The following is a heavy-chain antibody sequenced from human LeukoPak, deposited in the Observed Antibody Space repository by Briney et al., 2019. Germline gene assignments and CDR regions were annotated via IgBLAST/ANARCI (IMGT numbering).Heavy chain of an antibody. CDR2: ISYDGSNT. V-gene: IGHV3-30*01. D-gene: IGHD6-13*01. J-gene: IGHJ2*01. Sequence: GGSLRLSCAASGFTFSSYAMHWVRRSPGKGLEWVAVISYDGSNTYSADSVKGRFTISRDNSKNTLYLQMNSLRAEDTAVYYCARDQGSSWTVGYFDLWGRGTLVTVSS. CDR3: ARDQGSSWTVGYFDL. CDR1: GFTFSSYA.